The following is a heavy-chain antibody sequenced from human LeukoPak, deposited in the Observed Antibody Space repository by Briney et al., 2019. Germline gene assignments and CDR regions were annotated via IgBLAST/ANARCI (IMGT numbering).Heavy chain of an antibody. CDR1: GGSISSYY. D-gene: IGHD5-18*01. CDR3: ARELKGRGYNYGGLYHYYMDV. V-gene: IGHV4-34*01. J-gene: IGHJ6*03. CDR2: INHSGST. Sequence: TTSETLSLTCTVSGGSISSYYWSWIRQPPGKGLEWIGEINHSGSTNYNPSLKSRVIISVDTSKNQFSLNLSSVTAADTAVYYCARELKGRGYNYGGLYHYYMDVWGKGTTVTVSS.